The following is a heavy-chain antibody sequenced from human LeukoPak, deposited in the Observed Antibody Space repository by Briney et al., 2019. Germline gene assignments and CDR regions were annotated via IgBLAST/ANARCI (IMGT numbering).Heavy chain of an antibody. D-gene: IGHD3-22*01. J-gene: IGHJ3*01. Sequence: PGGSLRLSCAASGFTFRSYAMSWVRQAPGKGLEWIASISGSGSAAYYADSVKGRFTISRDNSKNTLYLQMNSLRAEDTAVYYCAKDLYHYDSSGYLWAAGRAFDFWGQGTMVTVSS. CDR3: AKDLYHYDSSGYLWAAGRAFDF. CDR1: GFTFRSYA. CDR2: ISGSGSAA. V-gene: IGHV3-23*01.